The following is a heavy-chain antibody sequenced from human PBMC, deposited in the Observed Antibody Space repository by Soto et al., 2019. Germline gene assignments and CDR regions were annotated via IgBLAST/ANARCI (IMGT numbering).Heavy chain of an antibody. J-gene: IGHJ4*02. CDR2: ISAYNGNT. V-gene: IGHV1-18*01. CDR3: ARAYGFYFGSGSYFNDY. D-gene: IGHD3-10*01. Sequence: QVQLVQSGAEVKKPGASVKVSCKASGYTFASYGISWVGQAPGQGLEWMGWISAYNGNTNYAQKLQGRVTMTTDTSTSTAYLELRSLRSDDTAVYYCARAYGFYFGSGSYFNDYWGQGTLVTVSS. CDR1: GYTFASYG.